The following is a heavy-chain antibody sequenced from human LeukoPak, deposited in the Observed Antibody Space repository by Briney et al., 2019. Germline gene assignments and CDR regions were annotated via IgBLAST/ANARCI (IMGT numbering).Heavy chain of an antibody. J-gene: IGHJ6*04. Sequence: GGSLRLSCAASGFSVSNYWMHWVRQAPGKGLEWVSAINNNGGGTYFADSVKGRFTISRDNSKNTLYLQMSSLRAEDTAVYYCAKVRGYLYYYAMDVWGKGTTVTVSS. V-gene: IGHV3-23*01. CDR1: GFSVSNYW. CDR2: INNNGGGT. D-gene: IGHD6-13*01. CDR3: AKVRGYLYYYAMDV.